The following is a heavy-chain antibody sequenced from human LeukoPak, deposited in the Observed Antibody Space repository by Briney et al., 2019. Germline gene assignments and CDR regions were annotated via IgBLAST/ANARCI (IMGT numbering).Heavy chain of an antibody. CDR2: IYYSEST. D-gene: IGHD6-19*01. Sequence: SETLSLTCTVSGGSISNYYWSWIRQPPGKGLEWIGYIYYSESTNYNPSLKSRVTISVDTSKNQFSLKLSSVTAADTAVYYCARGGPNSSGWRIDYWGQGTLVTVSS. V-gene: IGHV4-59*01. J-gene: IGHJ4*02. CDR3: ARGGPNSSGWRIDY. CDR1: GGSISNYY.